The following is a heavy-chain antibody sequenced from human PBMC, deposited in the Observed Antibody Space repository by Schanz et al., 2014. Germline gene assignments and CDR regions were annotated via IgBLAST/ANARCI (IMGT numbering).Heavy chain of an antibody. Sequence: EVQLVESGGGLVQPGGSLRLSCAASGFTFSSYAMNWVRQAPGKGLEWVANMNQDGSVKNYVDSVKGRFTISRDNAKNSLYLQMNSLRAEDTAVYYCARDKGGLIPFDYWGQGTLVAVSS. D-gene: IGHD2-15*01. CDR1: GFTFSSYA. J-gene: IGHJ4*02. V-gene: IGHV3-7*01. CDR3: ARDKGGLIPFDY. CDR2: MNQDGSVK.